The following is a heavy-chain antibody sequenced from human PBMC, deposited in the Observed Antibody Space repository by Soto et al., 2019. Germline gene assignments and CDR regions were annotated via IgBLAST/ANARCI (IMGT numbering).Heavy chain of an antibody. CDR1: GFTFSGKT. CDR3: ATDIHATWLLNS. J-gene: IGHJ4*02. D-gene: IGHD2-2*02. CDR2: IAPDASQI. Sequence: GGSLRLSCAASGFTFSGKTMYWVRQAPGKGLEWVALIAPDASQIYYADSVKGRFTISRDNSKNTLYRQMNSLRAEDTSLYLCATDIHATWLLNSWGQGTLVTVSS. V-gene: IGHV3-30-3*01.